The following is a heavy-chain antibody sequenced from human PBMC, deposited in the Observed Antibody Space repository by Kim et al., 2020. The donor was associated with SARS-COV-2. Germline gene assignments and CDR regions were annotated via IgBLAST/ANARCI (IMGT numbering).Heavy chain of an antibody. V-gene: IGHV5-51*01. CDR1: GYSFTNYW. J-gene: IGHJ5*02. Sequence: GESLKISCKGSGYSFTNYWIGWVRQMPGKGLEWMGIIYPGDSDTRYSPSFQGQVTISADKSISTAYLQWSSLKASDTAIYYCARHLGGSAAANNWFDTWGQGTLVTVSS. D-gene: IGHD6-13*01. CDR3: ARHLGGSAAANNWFDT. CDR2: IYPGDSDT.